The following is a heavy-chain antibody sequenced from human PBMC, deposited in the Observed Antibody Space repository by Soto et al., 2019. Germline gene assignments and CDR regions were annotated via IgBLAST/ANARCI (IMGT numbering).Heavy chain of an antibody. CDR1: GFTFSSSI. V-gene: IGHV3-21*01. Sequence: EVQLVESGGGLVKPGGSLSLSCAASGFTFSSSIMNWVRQAPGKGLEWVSSISSSSSSSYIYYADSVKGRFTISRDNAKNSLYLQMNRLRAEDTAVYYCARELSITSWFDGFDIWGQGTMVTVSP. D-gene: IGHD2-2*01. CDR2: ISSSSSSSYI. J-gene: IGHJ3*02. CDR3: ARELSITSWFDGFDI.